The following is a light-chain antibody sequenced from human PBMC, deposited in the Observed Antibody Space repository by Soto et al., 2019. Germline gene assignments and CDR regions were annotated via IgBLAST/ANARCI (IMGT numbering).Light chain of an antibody. Sequence: DIQMTQSPSSLSASVGDRVTITCRASQGINNFLAWYQQKPGKVPKLLIYGATTLQSGVPSRFSGSGSGTDFTLTITSLQSEDFATYYCQKYKNAPFTFGPGTKVDV. CDR3: QKYKNAPFT. CDR2: GAT. J-gene: IGKJ3*01. V-gene: IGKV1-27*01. CDR1: QGINNF.